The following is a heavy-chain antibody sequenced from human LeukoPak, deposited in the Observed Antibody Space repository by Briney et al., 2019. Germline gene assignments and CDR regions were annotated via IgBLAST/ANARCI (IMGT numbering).Heavy chain of an antibody. CDR3: ARRNRYDSKEIDY. V-gene: IGHV3-23*01. Sequence: GGSLRLSCVASGFTFSSYAMSWVRQAPGKGLEWVSTISDSGDNTYYADSVKGRFTISRDNSKNTLYLQMNSLRAEDTAVYYCARRNRYDSKEIDYWGQGTLVTVSS. J-gene: IGHJ4*02. CDR1: GFTFSSYA. CDR2: ISDSGDNT. D-gene: IGHD3-16*01.